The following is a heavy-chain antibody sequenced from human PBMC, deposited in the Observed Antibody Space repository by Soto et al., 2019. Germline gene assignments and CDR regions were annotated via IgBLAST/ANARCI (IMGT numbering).Heavy chain of an antibody. CDR2: ISGGSKTK. V-gene: IGHV3-48*01. J-gene: IGHJ4*02. Sequence: EVQLVESGGGLVQPGGSLRLSCEGSGFTFSTYSMSWVRQAPGKGLEWVSYISGGSKTKTYADSVKGRFTISRDNAKNSTWRQMNNLGAVEKAIDYCARDRREATTDYLGQGALVTGSS. CDR1: GFTFSTYS. CDR3: ARDRREATTDY.